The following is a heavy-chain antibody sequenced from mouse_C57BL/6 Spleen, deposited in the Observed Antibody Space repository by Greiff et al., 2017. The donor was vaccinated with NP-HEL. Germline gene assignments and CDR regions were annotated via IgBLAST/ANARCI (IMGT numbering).Heavy chain of an antibody. CDR2: IYPRDGST. CDR3: ARGDIFYYYGSSWAMDY. J-gene: IGHJ4*01. V-gene: IGHV1-78*01. CDR1: GYTFTDHT. Sequence: QVQLQQSDAELVKPGASVKISCKVSGYTFTDHTIHWMKQRPEQGLEWIGYIYPRDGSTKYNEKFKGKATLTADKSSSTAYMQLNSLTSEDSAVYFCARGDIFYYYGSSWAMDYWGQGTSVTVSS. D-gene: IGHD1-1*01.